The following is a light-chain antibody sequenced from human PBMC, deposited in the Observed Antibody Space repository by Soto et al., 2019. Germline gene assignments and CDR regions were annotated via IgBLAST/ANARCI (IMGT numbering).Light chain of an antibody. Sequence: EIVMTQSPGTLSVSPGERATLSCRASQSVSSNLAWYQQKPGQAPRLLIYVASTRANGIPARFSGSRFGTEFTLSISSLQSEDFAVYYCQQYNNWPRTFGQGTKVEIK. CDR3: QQYNNWPRT. J-gene: IGKJ1*01. CDR1: QSVSSN. V-gene: IGKV3-15*01. CDR2: VAS.